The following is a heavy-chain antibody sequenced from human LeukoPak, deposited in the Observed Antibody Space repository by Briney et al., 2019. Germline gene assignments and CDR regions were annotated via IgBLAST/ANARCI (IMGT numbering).Heavy chain of an antibody. D-gene: IGHD2-15*01. CDR3: AKEEGGHYLDY. CDR2: ISWNSGSI. V-gene: IGHV3-9*01. Sequence: PGRSLRLSCAASGFTFDDYAMHWVRQAPGKGLEWVSGISWNSGSIGYADSVKGRFTISRDNAKNSLYLQMNSLRAEDTALYYCAKEEGGHYLDYWGQGTLVTVSS. J-gene: IGHJ4*02. CDR1: GFTFDDYA.